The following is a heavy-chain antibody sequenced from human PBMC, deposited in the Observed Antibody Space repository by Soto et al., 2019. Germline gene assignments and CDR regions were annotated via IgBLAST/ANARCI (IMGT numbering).Heavy chain of an antibody. D-gene: IGHD2-15*01. CDR2: ISFDGSNK. J-gene: IGHJ2*01. CDR3: GRDYVGNWYFDL. V-gene: IGHV3-30-3*01. Sequence: QVQLVESGGGVVQPGRSLRLSCAASGFTFSNYAMHWVRQAPGKGLERVAVISFDGSNKYYADSVKGRFTISRDNSKNTMYLQMNSLRPDDTAVYDCGRDYVGNWYFDLWGRGTLVTVSS. CDR1: GFTFSNYA.